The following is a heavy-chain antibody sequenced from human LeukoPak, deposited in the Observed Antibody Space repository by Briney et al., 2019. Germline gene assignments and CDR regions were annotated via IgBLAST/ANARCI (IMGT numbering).Heavy chain of an antibody. CDR3: ARVPYYDSSGYYVDY. D-gene: IGHD3-22*01. CDR1: GGSISSSSYY. Sequence: PSETLSLTCTVSGGSISSSSYYWGWIRQPPGKGLEWIGYIYYSGSTYYNPSLKSRVTISVDTSKNQFSLKLSSVTAADTAVYYCARVPYYDSSGYYVDYWGQGTLVTVSS. V-gene: IGHV4-30-4*08. CDR2: IYYSGST. J-gene: IGHJ4*02.